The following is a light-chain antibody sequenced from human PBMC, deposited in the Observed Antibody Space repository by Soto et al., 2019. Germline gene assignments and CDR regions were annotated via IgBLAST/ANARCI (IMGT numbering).Light chain of an antibody. V-gene: IGKV3-15*01. Sequence: EIVMMQSPATLSVSPGERVTLSCRASQSVRGDLDWYQQKPGQAPRLLIYGASTRATGIPARFSGSGSGTEFTLTISILQSEDFAVYYCHQYTNWPPMYSFGQGTKVEIK. J-gene: IGKJ2*01. CDR3: HQYTNWPPMYS. CDR2: GAS. CDR1: QSVRGD.